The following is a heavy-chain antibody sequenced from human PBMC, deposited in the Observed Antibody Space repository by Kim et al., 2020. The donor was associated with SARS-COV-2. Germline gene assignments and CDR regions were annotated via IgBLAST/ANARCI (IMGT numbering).Heavy chain of an antibody. CDR3: ARHRWFSGRLGVTVLGPDY. V-gene: IGHV4-39*01. J-gene: IGHJ4*02. Sequence: SETLSLTCTVSGGSISSSSYQWGWIRQPPGKGLELIGSIYFSGTTYYNPSLRSRVIIYVDTSKNQLSLKLSSVTAADTAVYYCARHRWFSGRLGVTVLGPDYWGQGTLVTVFS. CDR1: GGSISSSSYQ. CDR2: IYFSGTT. D-gene: IGHD3-16*01.